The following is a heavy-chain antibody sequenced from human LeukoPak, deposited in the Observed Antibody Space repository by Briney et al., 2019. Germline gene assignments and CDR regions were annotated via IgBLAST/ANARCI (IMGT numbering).Heavy chain of an antibody. CDR1: GFTFSSYA. Sequence: GGSLRLSCAASGFTFSSYAMHWVRQAPGKGLEWVADISYDGSNKYYADSVKGRFTISRDNSKNTLYLQMNSLRAEDTAVYYCARARYSSSTYYFHYCGQGALVTVSS. J-gene: IGHJ4*02. CDR3: ARARYSSSTYYFHY. V-gene: IGHV3-30-3*01. CDR2: ISYDGSNK. D-gene: IGHD6-6*01.